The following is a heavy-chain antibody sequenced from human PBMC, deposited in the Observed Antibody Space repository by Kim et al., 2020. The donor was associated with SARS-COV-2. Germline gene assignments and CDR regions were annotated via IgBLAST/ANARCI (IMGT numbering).Heavy chain of an antibody. J-gene: IGHJ6*01. D-gene: IGHD2-2*01. Sequence: GGSLRLSCAASGFTFSSYAMHWVRQAPGKGLEWVAVISYDGSNKYYADSVKGRFTISRDNSKNTLYLQMNSLRAEDTAVYYCARGRRVVPAANYYYYGM. V-gene: IGHV3-30-3*01. CDR1: GFTFSSYA. CDR3: ARGRRVVPAANYYYYGM. CDR2: ISYDGSNK.